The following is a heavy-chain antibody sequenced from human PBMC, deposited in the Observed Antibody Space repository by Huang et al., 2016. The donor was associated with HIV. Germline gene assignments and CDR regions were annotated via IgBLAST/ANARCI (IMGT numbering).Heavy chain of an antibody. CDR3: ARGGELLWFGEPGGWFDP. Sequence: QVQLQESGPGLVKPSETLSLTCTVSVGSISSYYWSWIRQPAGKGLEGIGRIYTSGSTNASPSLKSRVTRSVDTSKNQCSLKLSSVTAADTAVYYCARGGELLWFGEPGGWFDPWGQGTLVTVSS. V-gene: IGHV4-4*07. CDR2: IYTSGST. CDR1: VGSISSYY. D-gene: IGHD3-10*01. J-gene: IGHJ5*02.